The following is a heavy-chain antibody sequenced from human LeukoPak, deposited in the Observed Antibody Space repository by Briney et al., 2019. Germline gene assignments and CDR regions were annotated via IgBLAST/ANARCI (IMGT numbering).Heavy chain of an antibody. J-gene: IGHJ6*03. V-gene: IGHV1-69*10. CDR2: IIPILGTA. CDR1: GGTFSNYV. CDR3: ARGIVGATTPYYYYMDV. D-gene: IGHD1-26*01. Sequence: ASVKVSCKASGGTFSNYVISWVRQAPGQGLEWMGGIIPILGTANYAQKFQGRVTITADKSTSTAYMELSSLRSEDTAVYYCARGIVGATTPYYYYMDVWGKGTTVTVSS.